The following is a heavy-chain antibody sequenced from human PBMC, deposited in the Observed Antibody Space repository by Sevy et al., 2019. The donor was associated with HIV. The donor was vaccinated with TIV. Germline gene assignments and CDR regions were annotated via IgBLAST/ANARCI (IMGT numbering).Heavy chain of an antibody. J-gene: IGHJ5*02. CDR1: GFTFSSYG. Sequence: GGSLRLSCAASGFTFSSYGMHWVRQAPGKGLDWVTVISNDGSNKYYADSVKGRFTISRDNSKNTLYLQMNSLRVEDTAVYYCAKGGRWLVRDWFDPWGQGTLVTVSS. CDR3: AKGGRWLVRDWFDP. D-gene: IGHD3-10*01. CDR2: ISNDGSNK. V-gene: IGHV3-30*18.